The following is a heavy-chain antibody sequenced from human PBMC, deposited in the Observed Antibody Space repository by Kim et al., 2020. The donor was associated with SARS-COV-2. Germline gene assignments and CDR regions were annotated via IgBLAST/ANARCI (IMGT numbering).Heavy chain of an antibody. CDR1: GESFSGYQ. J-gene: IGHJ6*02. V-gene: IGHV4-34*01. CDR2: INHSGSI. D-gene: IGHD2-2*02. CDR3: ARGRAGVVPAPVLGIGPHYEYFIMDV. Sequence: SQTLSLTCAVYGESFSGYQWSWVRQPPGKGLEWIGQINHSGSINYNPSLKSRVTISTDTSKNQFSLKLTSVTAADTAFYYCARGRAGVVPAPVLGIGPHYEYFIMDVWGRGTTVTVSS.